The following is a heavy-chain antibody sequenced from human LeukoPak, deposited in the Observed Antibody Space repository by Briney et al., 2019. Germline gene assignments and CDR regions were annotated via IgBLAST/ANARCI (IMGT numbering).Heavy chain of an antibody. Sequence: SETLSLTCGVSGGSITSTNYWTWVRQPPGKGLEWIGEVNLQGSTNYNPSLMGRVAISVDMSENHISLQLTSVTAADTAVYCARGGGPYRPLDYSGQGTLVTVSS. CDR2: VNLQGST. CDR1: GGSITSTNY. J-gene: IGHJ4*02. CDR3: ARGGGPYRPLDY. V-gene: IGHV4-4*02.